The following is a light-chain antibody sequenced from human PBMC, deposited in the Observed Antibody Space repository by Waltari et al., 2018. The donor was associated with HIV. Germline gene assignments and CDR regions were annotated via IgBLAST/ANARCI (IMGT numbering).Light chain of an antibody. J-gene: IGLJ2*01. V-gene: IGLV1-51*01. CDR1: TSNIGNNF. CDR3: GTWDTSLNAGV. Sequence: QSVLTQPPAVSAAPGQKVAIACSGTTSNIGNNFVCWYQKLQGTAPKLLLFDNQKRPSVVSYRFSASKSGTSATLAITGLHTGDEAEYYCGTWDTSLNAGVFGGGTKVSVL. CDR2: DNQ.